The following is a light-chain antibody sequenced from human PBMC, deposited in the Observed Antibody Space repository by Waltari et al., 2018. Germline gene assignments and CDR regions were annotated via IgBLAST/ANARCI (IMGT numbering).Light chain of an antibody. J-gene: IGLJ3*02. V-gene: IGLV2-14*03. Sequence: QSALTQPASVSGSPGQSITISCAGGSSDIGAYNYVSWYQHHPGKAPKVLIYDVSNRPSGVSNRFSGSKSAKTASLTISGLQAYDEALYYCSSYTTSGTFGVVFGGGTKLTVL. CDR1: SSDIGAYNY. CDR3: SSYTTSGTFGVV. CDR2: DVS.